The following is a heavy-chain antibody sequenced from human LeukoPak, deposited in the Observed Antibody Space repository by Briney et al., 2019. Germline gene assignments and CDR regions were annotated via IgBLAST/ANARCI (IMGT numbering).Heavy chain of an antibody. CDR1: GFTFDDYG. D-gene: IGHD3-10*01. Sequence: GGSLRLSCAASGFTFDDYGMTWVRQAPGKGLEWVSGINWNGGSTGYADSVKGRFTISRDNSKNTLYLEMNSLRGEDTAVYYCAKDLMRDRWFGESWGQGTLVTVSS. CDR3: AKDLMRDRWFGES. CDR2: INWNGGST. V-gene: IGHV3-20*04. J-gene: IGHJ5*02.